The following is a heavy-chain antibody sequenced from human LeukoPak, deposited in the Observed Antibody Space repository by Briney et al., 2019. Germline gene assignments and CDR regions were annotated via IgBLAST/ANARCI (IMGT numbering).Heavy chain of an antibody. CDR3: AKDRTSNWYYFDY. D-gene: IGHD6-13*01. V-gene: IGHV3-23*01. J-gene: IGHJ4*02. CDR1: GFTFSSYG. CDR2: ISGSGDIT. Sequence: GGSLRLSCAASGFTFSSYGMSWVRLAPGKGLEWVSAISGSGDITYSADSVKGRFTISRDNSKNTLYLQMNSLRAEDTAVYYCAKDRTSNWYYFDYWGQGILVTVSS.